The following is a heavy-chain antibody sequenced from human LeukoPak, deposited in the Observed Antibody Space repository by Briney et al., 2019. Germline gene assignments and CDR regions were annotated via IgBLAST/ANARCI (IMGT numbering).Heavy chain of an antibody. D-gene: IGHD3-22*01. CDR2: INPNSGGT. Sequence: ASVKVSCKASGYTFTGYYMHWVRQAPGQGLEWMGWINPNSGGTNYAQKFQGRVTMTRDTSISTAYMELSRLRSDDTAVYYCAQSRGYYDSSPADAFDIWGQGTTVTVSS. CDR3: AQSRGYYDSSPADAFDI. CDR1: GYTFTGYY. V-gene: IGHV1-2*02. J-gene: IGHJ3*02.